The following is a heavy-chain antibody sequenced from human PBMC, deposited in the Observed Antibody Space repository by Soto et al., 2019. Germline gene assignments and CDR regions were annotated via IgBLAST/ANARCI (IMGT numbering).Heavy chain of an antibody. CDR1: WFPLHKQEMS. CDR2: IYWDDDK. CDR3: AHPISVSGKRYFHY. V-gene: IGHV2-5*02. D-gene: IGHD6-19*01. Sequence: GSKPVNHTQTLPKDCTFPWFPLHKQEMSVGWIRQPPGKALEWLALIYWDDDKRYSPSLKSRLTITKDTSKNQVVLTMTNMDPVDTATYYCAHPISVSGKRYFHYWGQGTLVTVSS. J-gene: IGHJ1*01.